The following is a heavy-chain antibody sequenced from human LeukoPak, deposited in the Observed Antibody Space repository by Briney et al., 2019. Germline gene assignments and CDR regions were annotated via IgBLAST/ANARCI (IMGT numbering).Heavy chain of an antibody. D-gene: IGHD3-9*01. CDR2: IYYSGST. V-gene: IGHV4-59*01. J-gene: IGHJ4*02. Sequence: SETLSLTCTVAGYSISGYYWSWIRQPPGKGLEWIGYIYYSGSTYYNPSLKSRVTISLDTSKNQFSLEVNSLTAADTAVYYCARWNYDILTGYRYFDYWGQGTLVTVSS. CDR3: ARWNYDILTGYRYFDY. CDR1: GYSISGYY.